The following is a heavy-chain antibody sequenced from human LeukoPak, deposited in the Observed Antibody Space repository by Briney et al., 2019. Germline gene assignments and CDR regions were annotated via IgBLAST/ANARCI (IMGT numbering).Heavy chain of an antibody. D-gene: IGHD5-12*01. CDR3: ARDGEWLRPMDY. CDR1: GFTVSSNY. J-gene: IGHJ4*02. CDR2: IYSGGST. V-gene: IGHV3-53*01. Sequence: GGSLRLSCAASGFTVSSNYMSWVHQAPGKGLEWVSVIYSGGSTYYADSVKGRFTISRDNAKNSLYLQMNSLRAEDTAVYYCARDGEWLRPMDYWGQGTLVTVSS.